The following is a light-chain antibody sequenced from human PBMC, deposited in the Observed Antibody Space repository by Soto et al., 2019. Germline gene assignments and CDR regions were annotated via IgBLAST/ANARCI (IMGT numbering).Light chain of an antibody. V-gene: IGLV2-8*01. CDR3: SSYAGSNIVV. Sequence: QSALTQPPSASGSPGQSVTISCPGTSSDVGGYNFVSWYQQHPGKAPQLMIYEVSERPSGVPDRFSGSKSVNTASLTVSGLQAEDEADYYCSSYAGSNIVVFGGGTKVTVL. CDR2: EVS. J-gene: IGLJ2*01. CDR1: SSDVGGYNF.